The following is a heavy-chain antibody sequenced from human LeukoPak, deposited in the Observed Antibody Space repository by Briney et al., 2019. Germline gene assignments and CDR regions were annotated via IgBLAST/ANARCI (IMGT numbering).Heavy chain of an antibody. D-gene: IGHD5-24*01. J-gene: IGHJ6*03. CDR3: ATRSRDGYNYRYYYYYMDV. CDR2: IYYSGST. CDR1: GGSISSYY. Sequence: SETLSLTCTVSGGSISSYYWSWIRQPPGKGLEWIGYIYYSGSTNYNPSLKSRVTISADTSKNQFSLKLSSVTAADTAVYYCATRSRDGYNYRYYYYYMDVWGKGTTVTVSS. V-gene: IGHV4-59*01.